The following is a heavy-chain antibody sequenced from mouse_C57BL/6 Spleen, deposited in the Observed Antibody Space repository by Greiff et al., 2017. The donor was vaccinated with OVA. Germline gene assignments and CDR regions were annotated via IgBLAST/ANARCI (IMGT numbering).Heavy chain of an antibody. Sequence: VQLQQSGAELVKPGASVTISCKASGYAFSSYWMNWVKQRPGKGLEWIGQIYPGDGYTNYNGKFKGKATLTEDNSSSTAYMQLLSLTSEDSAVYFCSRDGDTKVVADYWGQGTTRTVSS. CDR3: SRDGDTKVVADY. D-gene: IGHD1-1*01. J-gene: IGHJ2*01. V-gene: IGHV1-80*01. CDR1: GYAFSSYW. CDR2: IYPGDGYT.